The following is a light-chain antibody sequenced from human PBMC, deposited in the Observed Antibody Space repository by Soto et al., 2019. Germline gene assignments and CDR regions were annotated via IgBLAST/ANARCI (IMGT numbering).Light chain of an antibody. CDR1: QSISSGF. CDR3: QLLT. J-gene: IGKJ4*01. CDR2: GAS. Sequence: EVVLTQSPATLSLSPGERVTLSCRASQSISSGFLAWYQQKFGQPPRLLIYGASSRAPGIPDRFSVSGSGTDFTLTISRLEPEDSAVYYCQLLTFGGGTKVEIK. V-gene: IGKV3-20*01.